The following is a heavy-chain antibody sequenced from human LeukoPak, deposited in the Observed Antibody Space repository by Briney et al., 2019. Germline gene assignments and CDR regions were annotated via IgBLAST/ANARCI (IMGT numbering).Heavy chain of an antibody. CDR1: GGSIRSSYYY. CDR2: IYDSGST. J-gene: IGHJ4*02. D-gene: IGHD3-16*02. V-gene: IGHV4-39*01. Sequence: SETLSLTCTVSGGSIRSSYYYWGWIRQPPGKGLEWIGSIYDSGSTYYNPSLKSRVTISVDTSKNQFSLKLSSVTAADTAVYYCARGPRLITFGGVIVRGIDYWGQGTLVTVSS. CDR3: ARGPRLITFGGVIVRGIDY.